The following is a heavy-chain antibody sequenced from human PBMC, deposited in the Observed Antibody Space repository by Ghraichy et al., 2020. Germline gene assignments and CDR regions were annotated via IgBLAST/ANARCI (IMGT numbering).Heavy chain of an antibody. CDR2: ISGSGNTV. Sequence: GGSLRLSCAVSGFLFSAHDMSWVRQAPGKGLEWVSTISGSGNTVYSAASVRGRFTVSRDISKNTLFLQLNSPRLDDTAVYYCAKANLATTTTAWTYGMDAWGQGTAVIVSS. CDR1: GFLFSAHD. V-gene: IGHV3-23*01. CDR3: AKANLATTTTAWTYGMDA. J-gene: IGHJ6*02. D-gene: IGHD1-26*01.